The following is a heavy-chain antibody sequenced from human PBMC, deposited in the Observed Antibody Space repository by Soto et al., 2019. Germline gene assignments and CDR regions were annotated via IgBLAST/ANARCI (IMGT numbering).Heavy chain of an antibody. CDR1: GFTFSSYG. V-gene: IGHV3-30*02. CDR2: ISYDVTYK. J-gene: IGHJ5*02. CDR3: AKGALYDSSGYYYDH. Sequence: GGSLRLSCAASGFTFSSYGMHWVRQAPGKGLEWVAFISYDVTYKYYADSVKGRFTISRDNSENTVYLQMNSLRADDTAVYYCAKGALYDSSGYYYDHWGQGALVTVSS. D-gene: IGHD3-22*01.